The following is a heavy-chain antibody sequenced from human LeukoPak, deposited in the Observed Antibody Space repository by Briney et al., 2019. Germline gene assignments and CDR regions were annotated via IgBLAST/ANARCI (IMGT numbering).Heavy chain of an antibody. Sequence: SETLSLTCAVYGGSFSGYHWSWVRQSPGKGLEWIGEIHHDGSANYNPSLKSRVTISVDTSKNQLSLRLSSVTAADTAMYYCARGYGTAWPTSDYWGQGTLVTVSS. V-gene: IGHV4-34*01. CDR1: GGSFSGYH. J-gene: IGHJ4*02. CDR3: ARGYGTAWPTSDY. D-gene: IGHD2-21*02. CDR2: IHHDGSA.